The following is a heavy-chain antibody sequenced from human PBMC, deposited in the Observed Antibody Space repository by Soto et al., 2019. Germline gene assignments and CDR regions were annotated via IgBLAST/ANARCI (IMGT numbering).Heavy chain of an antibody. D-gene: IGHD3-16*02. CDR1: GGTFSSYT. CDR2: IIPILGIP. V-gene: IGHV1-69*02. J-gene: IGHJ4*02. Sequence: SVKVSCKASGGTFSSYTISWVRQAPGQGLEWMGRIIPILGIPNYAQKFQGRVTITADKSTSTAYMELSRLRSDDTAVYYCARGLAVYDYVWGSYRQYYFDYWGQGTLVTVSS. CDR3: ARGLAVYDYVWGSYRQYYFDY.